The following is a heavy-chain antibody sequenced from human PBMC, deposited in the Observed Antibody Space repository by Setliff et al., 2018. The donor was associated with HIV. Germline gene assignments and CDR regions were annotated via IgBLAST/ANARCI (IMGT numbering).Heavy chain of an antibody. CDR1: GYTFTSHT. Sequence: ASVKVSCKASGYTFTSHTIHWVRQAPGQGLEWMGWINTANGNTKYSQKFQDRVTITRDTSASTGYMEVNSLRPEDTAVYYCARDRTPKRGYTYREPDFDSWGQGALVTVSS. D-gene: IGHD3-22*01. CDR3: ARDRTPKRGYTYREPDFDS. J-gene: IGHJ4*02. V-gene: IGHV1-3*04. CDR2: INTANGNT.